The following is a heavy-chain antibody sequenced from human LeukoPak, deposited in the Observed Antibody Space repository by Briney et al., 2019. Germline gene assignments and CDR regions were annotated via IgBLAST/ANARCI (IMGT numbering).Heavy chain of an antibody. CDR1: GYTFTSYE. CDR3: GRVIKLRYYYDRGQLYYFGC. D-gene: IGHD3-22*01. CDR2: VNPNSGNT. Sequence: ASVRPSCKASGYTFTSYEINWVRQATGQGLEGRGRVNPNSGNTGYAQKYKVRVTMTRKTYISTDYMELSSLRYEDTAVYYCGRVIKLRYYYDRGQLYYFGCRGQGNQGT. V-gene: IGHV1-8*01. J-gene: IGHJ4*02.